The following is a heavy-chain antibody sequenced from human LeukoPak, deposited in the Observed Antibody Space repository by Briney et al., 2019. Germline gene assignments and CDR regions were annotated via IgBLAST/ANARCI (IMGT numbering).Heavy chain of an antibody. CDR3: ARDYIGFDY. J-gene: IGHJ4*02. Sequence: GGSQRLSCAASGFTFSSYSMNWVRQAPGKGPEWVSYISSSSSTKYYADSVKGRFTISRDNAKNSLYLQMNSLRDEDTAVYNRARDYIGFDYWGQGTLVTVSS. CDR1: GFTFSSYS. V-gene: IGHV3-48*02. CDR2: ISSSSSTK.